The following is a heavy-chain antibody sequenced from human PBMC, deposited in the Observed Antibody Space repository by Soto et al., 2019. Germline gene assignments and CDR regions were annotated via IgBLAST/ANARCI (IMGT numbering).Heavy chain of an antibody. CDR3: AKDVRSWTTSSAEY. V-gene: IGHV3-23*01. CDR2: VSDSGAIT. CDR1: GFSFSSYA. D-gene: IGHD1-1*01. J-gene: IGHJ4*02. Sequence: EVQLLESGGGLVQPGGSLRLSCAASGFSFSSYAMNWVRQAPGKGLEWVTVVSDSGAITHYADSVKGRFTISRDNAKNTLYLQMNSLSVADTAVYYCAKDVRSWTTSSAEYWGQGALVTVSS.